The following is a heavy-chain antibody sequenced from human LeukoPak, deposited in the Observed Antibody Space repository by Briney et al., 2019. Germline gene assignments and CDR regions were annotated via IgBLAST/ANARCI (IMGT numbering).Heavy chain of an antibody. CDR2: ISGSGGST. Sequence: GGSLRLSCAASGFTFSSYAMSWVRQAPGKGLEWVSAISGSGGSTYYADSVKGRFTISRDNSKNTLYLQMNSLRAEDTAVYYCARAPLWFGELSFDPWGQGTLVTVSS. D-gene: IGHD3-10*01. J-gene: IGHJ5*02. V-gene: IGHV3-23*01. CDR3: ARAPLWFGELSFDP. CDR1: GFTFSSYA.